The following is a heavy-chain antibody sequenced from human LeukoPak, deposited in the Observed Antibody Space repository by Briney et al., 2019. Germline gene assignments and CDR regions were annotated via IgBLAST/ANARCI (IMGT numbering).Heavy chain of an antibody. CDR1: GFTFSNAW. V-gene: IGHV3-7*01. CDR2: IKQDGSEK. D-gene: IGHD2-15*01. J-gene: IGHJ4*02. CDR3: ARERGYCSGGSCYFYFDY. Sequence: GGSLRLSCAASGFTFSNAWMSWVRQAPGKGLEWVANIKQDGSEKFYVDSVKGRFTISRDNAKNSLYLQMNSLRAEDTAVYYCARERGYCSGGSCYFYFDYWGQGTLVTVSS.